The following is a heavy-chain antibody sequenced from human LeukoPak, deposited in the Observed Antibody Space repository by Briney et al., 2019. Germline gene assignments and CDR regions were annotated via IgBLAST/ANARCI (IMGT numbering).Heavy chain of an antibody. J-gene: IGHJ3*02. V-gene: IGHV4-31*03. CDR2: IYYSGST. D-gene: IGHD3-22*01. CDR1: GGSISSGGYY. CDR3: ARGDYYDSSGYYDALDI. Sequence: SQTLSLTCTVSGGSISSGGYYWSWIRQHPGKGLEWIGYIYYSGSTYYNPSLKSRVTISVDTSKNQFSLKLSSVTAADTAVYYCARGDYYDSSGYYDALDIWGQGTMVTVSS.